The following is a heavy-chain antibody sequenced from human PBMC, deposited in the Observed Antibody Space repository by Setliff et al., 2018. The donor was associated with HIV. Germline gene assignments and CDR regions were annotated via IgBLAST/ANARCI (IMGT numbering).Heavy chain of an antibody. CDR1: GFSFSGYW. J-gene: IGHJ4*02. CDR2: IQNDGSAT. D-gene: IGHD1-26*01. V-gene: IGHV3-74*01. CDR3: AREGSDHGTYYFDY. Sequence: PGESLKISCEVSGFSFSGYWMHWVRRVPGKGLVWVSRIQNDGSATWYADSGKGRFTISRDNARNTLYLQMNSPRADDTGVYYCAREGSDHGTYYFDYWGQGTPVTVSS.